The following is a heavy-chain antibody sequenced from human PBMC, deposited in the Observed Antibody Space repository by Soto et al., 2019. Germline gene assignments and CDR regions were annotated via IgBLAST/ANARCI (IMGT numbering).Heavy chain of an antibody. J-gene: IGHJ4*02. CDR2: VTGDGHTI. CDR1: VFTFANSW. Sequence: PWGSLRLSCSASVFTFANSWMHWVRQAPGKGPEWVSRVTGDGHTIQYADSVKGRFTVSRDNAKNTLYLQMNSLRAEDTAVYYCATAEVDYWGPGTLVTVSS. V-gene: IGHV3-74*01. CDR3: ATAEVDY.